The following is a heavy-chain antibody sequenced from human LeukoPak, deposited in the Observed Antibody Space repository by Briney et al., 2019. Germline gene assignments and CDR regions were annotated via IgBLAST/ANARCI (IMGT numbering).Heavy chain of an antibody. J-gene: IGHJ4*02. V-gene: IGHV4-61*01. CDR1: GGSVSSGSYF. CDR2: ISYTGTT. D-gene: IGHD6-13*01. CDR3: ARGSYSSTWYFLDF. Sequence: PSETLSLTCTVSGGSVSSGSYFWSWIRQPPGTGLDWIGYISYTGTTNYNPSLKSRVTISLDMSKNQFSLKVSSVTAADTAVYYCARGSYSSTWYFLDFWGQGTLVTVSS.